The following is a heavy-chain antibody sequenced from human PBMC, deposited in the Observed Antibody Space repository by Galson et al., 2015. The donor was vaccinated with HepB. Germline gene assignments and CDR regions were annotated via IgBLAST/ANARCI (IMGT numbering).Heavy chain of an antibody. CDR3: ARGRGQLWSTHYFFEF. D-gene: IGHD5-24*01. Sequence: AVKVACKAAGGSFASDAISWGRQGPGEGPVWMGGGIPLFAATTYHVKLQGGVTITADESTSHGVMGLGSLRSEDTAVYYCARGRGQLWSTHYFFEFWGQGTLVTVS. CDR1: GGSFASDA. CDR2: GIPLFAAT. J-gene: IGHJ4*02. V-gene: IGHV1-69*13.